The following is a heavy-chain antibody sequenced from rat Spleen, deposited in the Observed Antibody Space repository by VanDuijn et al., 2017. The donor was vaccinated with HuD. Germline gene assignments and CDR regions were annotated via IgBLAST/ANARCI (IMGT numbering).Heavy chain of an antibody. Sequence: EVQLVESGGGLVQPGRSMKFSCAASGFTFSNYYMAWVRQAPTKGLEWVASISSGGGNTYYRDSVKGRFTISRDYAASTLFLQMDSLRSEDTATYYCTGAGVPWYLDFWGPGTLVTVSS. D-gene: IGHD4-3*01. V-gene: IGHV5-25*01. CDR2: ISSGGGNT. CDR3: TGAGVPWYLDF. J-gene: IGHJ1*01. CDR1: GFTFSNYY.